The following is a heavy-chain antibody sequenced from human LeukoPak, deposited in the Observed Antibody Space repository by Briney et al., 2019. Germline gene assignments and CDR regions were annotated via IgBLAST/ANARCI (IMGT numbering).Heavy chain of an antibody. CDR3: ARAPNSGWYVDNWFDP. D-gene: IGHD6-19*01. CDR1: GFTFSSYA. Sequence: GGSLRLSCAASGFTFSSYAMHWVRQAPGKGLAWVAVISYDGSNKYYADSVKGRFTISRDNSKSTLYLQMNSLRAEDTAVHYCARAPNSGWYVDNWFDPWGQGTLVTVSS. J-gene: IGHJ5*02. V-gene: IGHV3-30-3*01. CDR2: ISYDGSNK.